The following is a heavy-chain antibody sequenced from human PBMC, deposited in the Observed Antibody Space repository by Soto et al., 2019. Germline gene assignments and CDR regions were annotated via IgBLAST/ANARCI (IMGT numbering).Heavy chain of an antibody. CDR1: GDTFTSYY. CDR3: AREPNYFDY. Sequence: GASVKVSCKASGDTFTSYYMHWVRQAPGQGLEWMGIINPSGGTSYAQKLQGRVTMTTDTSTSTAYMELRSLRSDDTAVYYCAREPNYFDYWGQGTLVIVSS. V-gene: IGHV1-46*01. CDR2: INPSGGT. J-gene: IGHJ4*02.